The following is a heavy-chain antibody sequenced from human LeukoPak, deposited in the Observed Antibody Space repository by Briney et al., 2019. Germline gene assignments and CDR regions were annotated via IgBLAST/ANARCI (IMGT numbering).Heavy chain of an antibody. CDR1: GFTFNSHA. D-gene: IGHD4-11*01. CDR2: ISGSGGNT. V-gene: IGHV3-23*01. Sequence: GGSLRLSCAASGFTFNSHAMSWVRQAPGRGLEWVSAISGSGGNTYYADSVEGRFTISRDNSKNTLYLQMNSLRAEDTAVYYCAKLPPRGTTDPSGTSMDYWGQGTLVTVSS. J-gene: IGHJ4*02. CDR3: AKLPPRGTTDPSGTSMDY.